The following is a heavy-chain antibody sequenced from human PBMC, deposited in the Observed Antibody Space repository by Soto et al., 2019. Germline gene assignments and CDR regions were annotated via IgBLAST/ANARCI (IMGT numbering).Heavy chain of an antibody. CDR2: IKQDGSEK. CDR1: GFTVSSYW. D-gene: IGHD3-22*01. J-gene: IGHJ6*02. Sequence: PGGSMRLSCAASGFTVSSYWMSWVRQAPGKGLEWVANIKQDGSEKYYVDSVKGRFTISRDNAKNSLYLQMNSLRAEDTAVYYCARDMIAVDGMDVWGQGTTVTVSS. V-gene: IGHV3-7*03. CDR3: ARDMIAVDGMDV.